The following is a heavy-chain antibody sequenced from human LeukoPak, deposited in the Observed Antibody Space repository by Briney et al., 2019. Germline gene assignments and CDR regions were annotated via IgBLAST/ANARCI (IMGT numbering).Heavy chain of an antibody. CDR1: GYTFTSYG. CDR3: ARDNGVGATTVWFDP. J-gene: IGHJ5*02. V-gene: IGHV1-2*06. CDR2: INPKSGET. D-gene: IGHD1-26*01. Sequence: ASVKVSCKASGYTFTSYGISWVRQAPGQGLEWMGRINPKSGETNYAQRFQGRVTMTRDTSISTAYMDLSRLRSDDTAVYYCARDNGVGATTVWFDPWGQGTPVTVSS.